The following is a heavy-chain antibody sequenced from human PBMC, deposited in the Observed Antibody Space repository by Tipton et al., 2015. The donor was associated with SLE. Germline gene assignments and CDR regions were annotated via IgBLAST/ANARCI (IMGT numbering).Heavy chain of an antibody. CDR2: IWYDGSNK. Sequence: SLRLSCVASGFTFGNYVMHWVRQAPGKGLEWVAVIWYDGSNKYYADSVKGRFTISGDISKNTLYLQMNSLRAEDTAVYYCARAQWGVELRLFDYWGQGTLVTVSS. CDR3: ARAQWGVELRLFDY. J-gene: IGHJ4*02. V-gene: IGHV3-33*08. D-gene: IGHD1-26*01. CDR1: GFTFGNYV.